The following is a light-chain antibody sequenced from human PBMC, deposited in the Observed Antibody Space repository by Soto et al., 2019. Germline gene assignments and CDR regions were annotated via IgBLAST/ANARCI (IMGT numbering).Light chain of an antibody. CDR2: GAS. J-gene: IGKJ1*01. Sequence: EIVMTQSPATLSVSPGERATLSCRASQSVSSNLAWYQQKPGQAPRLLIYGASTRATGIPARFSGSGSGTEFTLTISSLQSEDFAVYYCQQYGNSPRTFGQGTKVEFK. V-gene: IGKV3-15*01. CDR1: QSVSSN. CDR3: QQYGNSPRT.